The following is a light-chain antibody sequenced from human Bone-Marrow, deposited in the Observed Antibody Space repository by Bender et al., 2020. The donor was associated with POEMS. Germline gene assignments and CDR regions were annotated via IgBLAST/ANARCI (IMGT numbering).Light chain of an antibody. CDR2: DVS. Sequence: QSALTQPASVSGSLGQSITISCTGTSSNVGGYNYVSWYQQHPGKAPKLMIYDVSNRPSGVSNRFSGSKSGNTASLTISGLQAEDEANYFCVAWDASLNGWVFGGGTKLTVL. CDR3: VAWDASLNGWV. CDR1: SSNVGGYNY. V-gene: IGLV2-14*01. J-gene: IGLJ3*02.